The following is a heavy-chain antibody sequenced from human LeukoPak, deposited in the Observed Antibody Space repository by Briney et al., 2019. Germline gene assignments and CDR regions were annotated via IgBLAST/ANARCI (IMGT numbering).Heavy chain of an antibody. J-gene: IGHJ4*02. D-gene: IGHD3-10*01. CDR3: VKSGSGSYYNPDFDY. Sequence: PGGSLRLSCAASGFTFSSYAVSWVRQTPGKGLEWVSSISYSGGSTHYADSVKGRFTIPRDNSKNTLYLQMNSLRAEDTAVYYCVKSGSGSYYNPDFDYWGQGTLVTVSS. CDR1: GFTFSSYA. CDR2: ISYSGGST. V-gene: IGHV3-23*01.